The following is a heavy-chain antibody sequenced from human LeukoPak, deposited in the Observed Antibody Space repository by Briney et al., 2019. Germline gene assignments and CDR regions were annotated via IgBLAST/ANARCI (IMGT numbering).Heavy chain of an antibody. D-gene: IGHD4-23*01. J-gene: IGHJ3*02. CDR1: GGTFISYA. Sequence: SVKVSCKASGGTFISYAISWVRQAPGQGLEWMGGIIAIFGTANYAQKFQGRVTITADESTSTAYMELSSLRSEDTAVYYCARGSETYGGNSGAFDIWGQRTMVTVSS. V-gene: IGHV1-69*13. CDR3: ARGSETYGGNSGAFDI. CDR2: IIAIFGTA.